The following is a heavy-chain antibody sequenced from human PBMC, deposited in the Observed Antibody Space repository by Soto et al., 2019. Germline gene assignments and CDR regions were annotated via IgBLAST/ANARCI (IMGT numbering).Heavy chain of an antibody. J-gene: IGHJ4*02. Sequence: GGSLRLSCAASGFTFSSYATSWVRQGPGKGLEWVSAISDSGTNTYYADSVKGRFTISRDNSKSTLYLQMNSLRDEDTAIYYCARSSSSSGPWGQGTLVTVSS. D-gene: IGHD6-6*01. CDR1: GFTFSSYA. CDR2: ISDSGTNT. CDR3: ARSSSSSGP. V-gene: IGHV3-23*01.